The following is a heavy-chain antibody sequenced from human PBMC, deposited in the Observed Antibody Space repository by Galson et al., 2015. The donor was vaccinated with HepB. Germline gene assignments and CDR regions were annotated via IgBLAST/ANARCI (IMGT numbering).Heavy chain of an antibody. V-gene: IGHV3-11*06. Sequence: SLRLSCAASGFSFSETYMTWIRQAPGKGLEWLSYISGTSVDINYADSVRGRFTISRDNAKNSLYLQMNSLRDEDTAVYYCVRGAGRGYEAEAWGQGTLVTVSS. CDR3: VRGAGRGYEAEA. CDR2: ISGTSVDI. D-gene: IGHD3-16*01. CDR1: GFSFSETY. J-gene: IGHJ5*02.